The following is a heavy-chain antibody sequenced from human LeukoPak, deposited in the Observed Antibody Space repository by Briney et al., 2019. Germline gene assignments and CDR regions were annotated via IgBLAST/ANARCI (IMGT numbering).Heavy chain of an antibody. CDR3: AKDIGRYYYYGMDV. CDR2: ISWNSGTI. J-gene: IGHJ6*02. V-gene: IGHV3-9*01. Sequence: PGRSLRLSCAASGLTFDDYAMHWVRQAPGKGLEWVSGISWNSGTIGYADSVKGRFTISRDNAKNSLYLQMNSLRVEDTALYYCAKDIGRYYYYGMDVWGQGTTVTVSS. CDR1: GLTFDDYA.